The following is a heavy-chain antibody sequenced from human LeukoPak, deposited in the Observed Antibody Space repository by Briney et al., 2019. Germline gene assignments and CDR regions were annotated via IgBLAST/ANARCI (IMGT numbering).Heavy chain of an antibody. D-gene: IGHD6-19*01. CDR2: VSGSGDNT. Sequence: GGSLRLSCVASGFTFTNYAMSWVRQAPGEGLEWVSSVSGSGDNTYYADSVKGRFTISRDNSEKTLYLQMNSLRAEDTAIYYCAHLEQWLAQFDYWGQGTLVTVSS. V-gene: IGHV3-23*01. J-gene: IGHJ4*02. CDR3: AHLEQWLAQFDY. CDR1: GFTFTNYA.